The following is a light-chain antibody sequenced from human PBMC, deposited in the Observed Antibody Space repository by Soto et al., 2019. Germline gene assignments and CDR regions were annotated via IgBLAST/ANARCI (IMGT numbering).Light chain of an antibody. CDR1: QSVSSN. CDR2: GAS. CDR3: QQYNNWPLL. Sequence: EFVLTQSPCTLSGSPGERATLSCRASQSVSSNLAWYQQKPGQAPRLLIYGASTRATGIPARFSGSGSGTEFTLTISSLQSEHFAVYYCQQYNNWPLLFGQGTKVDIK. J-gene: IGKJ1*01. V-gene: IGKV3-15*01.